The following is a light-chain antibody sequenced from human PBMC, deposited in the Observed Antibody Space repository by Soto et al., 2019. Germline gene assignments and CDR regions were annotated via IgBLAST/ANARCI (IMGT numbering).Light chain of an antibody. CDR3: QQSTNRPFY. J-gene: IGKJ5*01. Sequence: EIVMTQSPATLSVSPGERVTLSCRASQSVNNKVAWYQQKPGQAPRLLIFGASTRATGIPARFSGTGSETHFTLTLSGLPSDASAVYFRQQSTNRPFYFGQGTRLQIK. CDR2: GAS. CDR1: QSVNNK. V-gene: IGKV3-15*01.